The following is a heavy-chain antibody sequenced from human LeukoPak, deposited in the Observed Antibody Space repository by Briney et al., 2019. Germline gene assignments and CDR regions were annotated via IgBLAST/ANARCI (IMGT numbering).Heavy chain of an antibody. Sequence: PGGSLRLSCAASGFTFSSYAMSWVRQAPGKGLEWVSTISGSGGSTYYADSVKGRFTISRDNSKNTLYVQMNSLRAEDTAVYYCAKDGERYYDSSGYYGFFDYWGQGTLVTVSS. V-gene: IGHV3-23*01. CDR3: AKDGERYYDSSGYYGFFDY. CDR2: ISGSGGST. D-gene: IGHD3-22*01. CDR1: GFTFSSYA. J-gene: IGHJ4*02.